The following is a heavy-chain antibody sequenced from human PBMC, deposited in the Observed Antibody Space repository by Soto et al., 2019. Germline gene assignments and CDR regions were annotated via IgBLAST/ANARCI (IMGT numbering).Heavy chain of an antibody. V-gene: IGHV6-1*01. Sequence: SQTLSLTCAISGDSVSSNSAAWNWIRQSPSRGLEWLGRTYYRSKWYNDYAVSVKSRITINPDTSKNQFSLQLNSVTPEDTAVYYCAREGRKQQLAGYYSYNMDVWGKGTTVTVSS. J-gene: IGHJ6*03. CDR3: AREGRKQQLAGYYSYNMDV. D-gene: IGHD6-13*01. CDR1: GDSVSSNSAA. CDR2: TYYRSKWYN.